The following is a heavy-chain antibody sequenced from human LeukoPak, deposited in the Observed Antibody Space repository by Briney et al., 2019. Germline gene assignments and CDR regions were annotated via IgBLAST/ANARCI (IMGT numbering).Heavy chain of an antibody. CDR2: IYYSGST. CDR3: ARSITSSWYGDFQH. Sequence: SETLFLTCTVSGGSVSSGSYYWSWIRQPPGKGLEWIGYIYYSGSTNYNPSLKSRVTISVDTSKNQFSLKLSSVTAADTAVYYCARSITSSWYGDFQHWGQGTLVTVSS. J-gene: IGHJ1*01. V-gene: IGHV4-61*01. CDR1: GGSVSSGSYY. D-gene: IGHD6-13*01.